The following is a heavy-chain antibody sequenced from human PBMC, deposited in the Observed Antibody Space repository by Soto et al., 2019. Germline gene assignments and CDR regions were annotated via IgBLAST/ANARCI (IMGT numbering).Heavy chain of an antibody. CDR1: GGSFSGYY. CDR2: VDHSGST. Sequence: SETLSLTCVVSGGSFSGYYWTWIRQAPGKGLEWIGEVDHSGSTRYNPSLKSRVTISVDTSKNQFSLKLTSVTAADTAVYYCARDKITGLFDYWGQGTLVTVSS. D-gene: IGHD2-8*02. J-gene: IGHJ4*02. CDR3: ARDKITGLFDY. V-gene: IGHV4-34*01.